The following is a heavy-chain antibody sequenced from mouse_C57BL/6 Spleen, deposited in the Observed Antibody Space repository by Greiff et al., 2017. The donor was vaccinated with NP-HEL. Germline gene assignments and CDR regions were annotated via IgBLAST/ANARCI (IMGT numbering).Heavy chain of an antibody. CDR2: IDPSDSET. J-gene: IGHJ3*01. CDR1: GYTFTSYW. Sequence: QVQLQQPGAELVRPGSSVKLSCKASGYTFTSYWMHWVKQRPIQGLEWIGNIDPSDSETHYNQKFKDKATLTVDKSSSTAYMHLSSLTSEDSAVYYCARGVDSSGYSLFAYWGQGTLVTVSA. D-gene: IGHD3-2*02. V-gene: IGHV1-52*01. CDR3: ARGVDSSGYSLFAY.